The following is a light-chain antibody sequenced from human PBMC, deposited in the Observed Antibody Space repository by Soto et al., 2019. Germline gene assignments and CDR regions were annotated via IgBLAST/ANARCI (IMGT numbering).Light chain of an antibody. J-gene: IGKJ4*01. CDR2: DSS. CDR1: QGIGST. Sequence: EIVLTQSPAALSVSPGERVTLSCSASQGIGSTLAWYQQKPGQTPRLLIYDSSTRAIGIPTRFSGSRSGTEFTLTINGLQSEDFAVYYCQRYNNWPLTFGGGTKVEIK. CDR3: QRYNNWPLT. V-gene: IGKV3-15*01.